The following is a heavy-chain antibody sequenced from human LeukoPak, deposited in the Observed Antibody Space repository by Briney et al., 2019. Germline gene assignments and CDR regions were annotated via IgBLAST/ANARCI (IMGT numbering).Heavy chain of an antibody. D-gene: IGHD5-12*01. Sequence: SETLSLTCTVSGGSTNTYCWSWIRQPAEKGLGWIGRIYPSGSTYCNPSLKSRVTISIDKSKNQFSLRLTSVTAADTAVYYCARDRSGYSEYYFDYWGQGSLVTVSS. CDR1: GGSTNTYC. J-gene: IGHJ4*02. CDR3: ARDRSGYSEYYFDY. V-gene: IGHV4-4*07. CDR2: IYPSGST.